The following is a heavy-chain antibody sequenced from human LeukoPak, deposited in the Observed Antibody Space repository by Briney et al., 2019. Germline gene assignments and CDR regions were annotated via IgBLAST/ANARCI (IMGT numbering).Heavy chain of an antibody. V-gene: IGHV3-23*01. D-gene: IGHD6-13*01. Sequence: GGSLRLSCAASGFAFSSYAMSWVRQAPGKGLEWVSAISGSGGSTYYADSVKGRFTISRDNSKNTLYLQMNSLRAEDTAVYYCARHGYSSSRKGPDYWGQGTLVTVSS. CDR2: ISGSGGST. J-gene: IGHJ4*02. CDR3: ARHGYSSSRKGPDY. CDR1: GFAFSSYA.